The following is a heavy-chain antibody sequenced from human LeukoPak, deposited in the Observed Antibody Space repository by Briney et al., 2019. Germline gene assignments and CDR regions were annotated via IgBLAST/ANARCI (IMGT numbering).Heavy chain of an antibody. V-gene: IGHV4-59*01. J-gene: IGHJ4*02. CDR2: ISYSGST. Sequence: SETLSLTCTVSSDSISSNYWSWIRQPPGKGLEWLGYISYSGSTNYNPSLRSRVTISVDTSKNQFSLKLNSVAAADTAVYYCARSTEYSSGFLFFDYWGQGTLVTVSS. D-gene: IGHD6-19*01. CDR3: ARSTEYSSGFLFFDY. CDR1: SDSISSNY.